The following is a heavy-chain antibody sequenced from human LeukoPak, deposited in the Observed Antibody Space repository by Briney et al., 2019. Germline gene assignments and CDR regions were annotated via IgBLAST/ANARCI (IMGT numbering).Heavy chain of an antibody. CDR3: ARYCSGGDCYSKALDY. CDR1: GYTFTSYA. V-gene: IGHV7-4-1*02. Sequence: ASVKVSCKASGYTFTSYAMNWVRQAPGQGLEWMGWINTNTGNPTYAQGFTGRFVFSLDTSVSTAYLQISSLKAEDTAVYYCARYCSGGDCYSKALDYWGQGILVTVSS. D-gene: IGHD2-15*01. CDR2: INTNTGNP. J-gene: IGHJ4*02.